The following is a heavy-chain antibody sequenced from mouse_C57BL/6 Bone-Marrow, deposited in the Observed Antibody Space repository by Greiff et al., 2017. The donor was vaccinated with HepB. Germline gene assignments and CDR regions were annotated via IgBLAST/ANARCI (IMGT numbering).Heavy chain of an antibody. D-gene: IGHD1-1*01. V-gene: IGHV1-82*01. CDR2: IYPGDGDT. J-gene: IGHJ2*01. CDR1: GYAFSSSW. CDR3: ARGRGYYYGSRVYYFDY. Sequence: VKLVESGPELVKPGASVKISCKASGYAFSSSWMNWVKQRPGKGLEWIGRIYPGDGDTNYNGKFKGKATLTADKSSSTAYMQLSSLTSEDSAVYFCARGRGYYYGSRVYYFDYWGQGTTLTVSS.